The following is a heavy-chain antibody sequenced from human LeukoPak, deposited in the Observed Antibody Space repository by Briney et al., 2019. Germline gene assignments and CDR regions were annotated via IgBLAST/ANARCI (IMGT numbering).Heavy chain of an antibody. CDR1: GYTFTGYY. D-gene: IGHD2-15*01. Sequence: EASVKVSCKASGYTFTGYYMHWVRQAPGQGLEWMGWINPNGGGTNYAQKFQGRLTMTRDTSISTAYMELSRLRSDDTAVYYCARVRRYCSGGSCYSAYYFDYWGQGTLVTVSS. V-gene: IGHV1-2*02. CDR3: ARVRRYCSGGSCYSAYYFDY. CDR2: INPNGGGT. J-gene: IGHJ4*02.